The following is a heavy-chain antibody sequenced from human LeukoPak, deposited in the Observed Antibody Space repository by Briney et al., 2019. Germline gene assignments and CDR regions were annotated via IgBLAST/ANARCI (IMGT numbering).Heavy chain of an antibody. V-gene: IGHV6-1*01. CDR3: AREGYDASVV. CDR2: TYYRSKWYS. D-gene: IGHD2-15*01. J-gene: IGHJ3*01. CDR1: GDSVSSITAA. Sequence: SQTLSLTCAISGDSVSSITAAWTWIRQSPSRGLEWLGRTYYRSKWYSDYAISLKSRITIKPDTSKNQFSLQLNSVTPEDTAMYYCAREGYDASVVWGKGRIVSVSS.